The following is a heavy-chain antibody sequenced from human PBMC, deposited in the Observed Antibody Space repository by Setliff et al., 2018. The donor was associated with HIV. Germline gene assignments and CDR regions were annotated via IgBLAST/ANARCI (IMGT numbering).Heavy chain of an antibody. CDR2: IGSRTYGGTT. J-gene: IGHJ6*03. CDR1: GFTFGDHG. V-gene: IGHV3-49*04. CDR3: TRLRGYSYGLASYYYYYMDV. Sequence: GGSLRLSCTTSGFTFGDHGVSWVRQAPGKGLEWVGFIGSRTYGGTTEYAASVKGRFTISRDDSKSIAFLQMYSLKTEDTAVYYCTRLRGYSYGLASYYYYYMDVWGKGTTVTVSS. D-gene: IGHD5-18*01.